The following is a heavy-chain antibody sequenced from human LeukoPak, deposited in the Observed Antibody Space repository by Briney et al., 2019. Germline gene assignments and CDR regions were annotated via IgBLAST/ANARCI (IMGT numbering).Heavy chain of an antibody. D-gene: IGHD2-2*02. CDR2: VSGSGGST. Sequence: GGSLRLSCAASGFTFSSNATSWVRQAPGMRLEWVSSVSGSGGSTYYADSVKGRFTISRDNSKNTLYLQMNSLRAEDTAVYYCAKSPYIDYWGQGTLVTVSS. V-gene: IGHV3-23*01. CDR1: GFTFSSNA. J-gene: IGHJ4*02. CDR3: AKSPYIDY.